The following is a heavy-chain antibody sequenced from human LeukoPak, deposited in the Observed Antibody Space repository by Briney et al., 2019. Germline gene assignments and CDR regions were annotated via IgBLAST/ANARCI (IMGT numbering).Heavy chain of an antibody. CDR2: INHSGST. V-gene: IGHV4-34*01. J-gene: IGHJ4*02. CDR1: GGSFSGYY. CDR3: AGGSYSYYFDY. D-gene: IGHD1-26*01. Sequence: KPSETLSLTCAVYGGSFSGYYWSWIRQPPGKGLEWIGEINHSGSTNYNPSLKSRVTISVDTSKNQFSLKLSSVTAADTAVYYCAGGSYSYYFDYWGQGTLVTVSS.